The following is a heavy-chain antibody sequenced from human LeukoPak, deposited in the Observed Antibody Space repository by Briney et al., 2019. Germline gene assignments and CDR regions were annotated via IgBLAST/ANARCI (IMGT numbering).Heavy chain of an antibody. Sequence: SETLSLTCTVSGGSISSYYWSWIRQPAGKGLEWIGRIYTSGSTNYNPSLRSRVTISVDTSKNQFSLKLSSVTAADTAVYYCARHSAHSSTNDAFDIWGQGTMVTVSS. V-gene: IGHV4-4*07. D-gene: IGHD6-13*01. CDR1: GGSISSYY. CDR3: ARHSAHSSTNDAFDI. CDR2: IYTSGST. J-gene: IGHJ3*02.